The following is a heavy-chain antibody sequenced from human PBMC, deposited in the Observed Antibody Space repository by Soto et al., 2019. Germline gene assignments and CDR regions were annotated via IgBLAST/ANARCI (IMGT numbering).Heavy chain of an antibody. Sequence: GGSLRPSCPTSEFSYSSYAMRWIPHSPGKGLEWVAVISFNGNSLHYADSVKDRFTISRDKSKSPLYLQMNNMRTEDTAVYYCARTFDTIKYYFDYWGQGTLVTVSS. D-gene: IGHD3-9*01. V-gene: IGHV3-30-3*01. CDR2: ISFNGNSL. CDR1: EFSYSSYA. J-gene: IGHJ4*02. CDR3: ARTFDTIKYYFDY.